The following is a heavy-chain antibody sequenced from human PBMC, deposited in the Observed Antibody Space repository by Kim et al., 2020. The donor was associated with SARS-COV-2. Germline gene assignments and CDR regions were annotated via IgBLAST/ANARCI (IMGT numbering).Heavy chain of an antibody. CDR2: ISYDGSNK. CDR1: GFTFSSYG. Sequence: GGSLRLSCAASGFTFSSYGMHWVRQAPGKGLEWVAVISYDGSNKYYADSVKGRFTISRDNSKNTLYLQMNSLRAEDTAVYYCAKSHYDFWSGYPPYAFDIWGQGTMVTVSS. CDR3: AKSHYDFWSGYPPYAFDI. J-gene: IGHJ3*02. D-gene: IGHD3-3*01. V-gene: IGHV3-30*18.